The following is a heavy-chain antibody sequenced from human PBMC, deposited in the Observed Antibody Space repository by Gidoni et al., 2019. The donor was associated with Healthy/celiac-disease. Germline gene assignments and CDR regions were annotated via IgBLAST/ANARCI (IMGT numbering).Heavy chain of an antibody. D-gene: IGHD2-15*01. CDR2: INTNTGNP. V-gene: IGHV7-4-1*02. J-gene: IGHJ4*02. CDR1: GYTFTSYA. CDR3: ARVNPLGYCSGGSCYGYYFDY. Sequence: QVQLVQSGSELKKPGASVTVSCKASGYTFTSYAMNWVRQAPGQGLEWMGWINTNTGNPTYAQGFTGRFVFSLDTSVSTAYLQISSLKAEDTAVYYCARVNPLGYCSGGSCYGYYFDYWGQGTLVTVSS.